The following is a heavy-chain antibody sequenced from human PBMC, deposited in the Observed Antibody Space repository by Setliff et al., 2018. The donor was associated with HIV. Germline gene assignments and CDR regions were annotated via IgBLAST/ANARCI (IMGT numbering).Heavy chain of an antibody. Sequence: PSETLSLTCTVSAGSISSSNYYWGWIRQPPGKGLEWVSYISSSGSPIHYADSVRGRFTISRDNAKKSLYLQMNSLRAEDTAVYYCARGEPTILVVPAAFLDYWGQGTLVTVSS. CDR2: ISSSGSPI. V-gene: IGHV3-11*04. CDR3: ARGEPTILVVPAAFLDY. D-gene: IGHD2-2*01. CDR1: AGSISSSNYY. J-gene: IGHJ4*02.